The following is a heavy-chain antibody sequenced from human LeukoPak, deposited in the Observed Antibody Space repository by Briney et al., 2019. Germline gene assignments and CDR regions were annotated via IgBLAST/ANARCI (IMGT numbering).Heavy chain of an antibody. Sequence: GGSLRLSCAASGFTFSSYSMNWVRQAPGKGLEWVSSISSSSSYIYYADSVKGRFTISRDNAKNSLYLQMTSLRAEDTAVYYCARAQELDDFDYWGQGTLVTVSS. CDR2: ISSSSSYI. J-gene: IGHJ4*02. V-gene: IGHV3-21*01. D-gene: IGHD6-13*01. CDR1: GFTFSSYS. CDR3: ARAQELDDFDY.